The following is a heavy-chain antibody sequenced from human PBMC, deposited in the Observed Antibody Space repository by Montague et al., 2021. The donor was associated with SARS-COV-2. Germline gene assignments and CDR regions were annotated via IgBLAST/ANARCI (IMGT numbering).Heavy chain of an antibody. CDR2: IYYSGST. CDR3: ARVSDFWSGYYTAVGAFDI. V-gene: IGHV4-59*01. J-gene: IGHJ3*02. D-gene: IGHD3-3*01. CDR1: GGSISSYY. Sequence: SETLSLTCTVSGGSISSYYWSWIRQPPGKGLEWIGYIYYSGSTNYNPSLKSRVNISVDTSKNQFSLKLSSVTAADTAVYYCARVSDFWSGYYTAVGAFDIWGQGTMVTVSS.